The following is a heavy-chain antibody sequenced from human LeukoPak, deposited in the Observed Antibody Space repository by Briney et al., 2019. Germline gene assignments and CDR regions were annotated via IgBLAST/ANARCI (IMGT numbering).Heavy chain of an antibody. V-gene: IGHV3-7*01. CDR3: ARGHNGLDV. Sequence: GGSLRLSCPASGFTFGNWWMSWVRQAPGKGLEWVSYISPDGSDRYYVDSVKGRFTVSRDNAENCVYLQMNSLRVEDTAIYYCARGHNGLDVWGQGTTVTVSS. CDR2: ISPDGSDR. J-gene: IGHJ6*02. CDR1: GFTFGNWW.